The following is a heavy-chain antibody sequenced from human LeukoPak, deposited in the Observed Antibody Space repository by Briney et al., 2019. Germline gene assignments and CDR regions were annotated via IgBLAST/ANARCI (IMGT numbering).Heavy chain of an antibody. V-gene: IGHV4-34*01. Sequence: SETLSLTCAVYGGSFSGYYWSWIRQPPGKGLEWIGEINHSGSTNYNPSLKSRVTISVDTSKNQFSLKLSSVTAADTAVYYCASNDYGDYIFDYWGQGTLVTVSS. J-gene: IGHJ4*02. CDR2: INHSGST. CDR3: ASNDYGDYIFDY. CDR1: GGSFSGYY. D-gene: IGHD4-17*01.